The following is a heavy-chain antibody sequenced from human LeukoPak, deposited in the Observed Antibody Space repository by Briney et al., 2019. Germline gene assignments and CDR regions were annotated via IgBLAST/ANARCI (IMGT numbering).Heavy chain of an antibody. CDR3: ARGPREYCSTTSCSFDY. Sequence: PGGSLRLSCAASGFTFSTYAVSWVRQAPGKGLEWVSLISGSGGNTYYADSVKGRFTISRDNSKNTLYLQMDSLRAEDTAVYYCARGPREYCSTTSCSFDYWGQGTLVTVSS. J-gene: IGHJ4*02. CDR2: ISGSGGNT. CDR1: GFTFSTYA. D-gene: IGHD2-2*01. V-gene: IGHV3-23*01.